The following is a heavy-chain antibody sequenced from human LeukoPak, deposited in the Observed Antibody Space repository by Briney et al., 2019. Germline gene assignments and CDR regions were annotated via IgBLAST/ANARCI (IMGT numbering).Heavy chain of an antibody. J-gene: IGHJ4*02. CDR3: ARAPYDYGDYDY. V-gene: IGHV4-38-2*01. D-gene: IGHD4-17*01. Sequence: PSETLSLTCAVSGYSISRGSYWGWIRQPPGKGLEWTGSIYRSGSTYYNPSLKTRVTISVDTSKNQFSLKLSSVTAADTAVYYCARAPYDYGDYDYWGQGTLVTVSS. CDR2: IYRSGST. CDR1: GYSISRGSY.